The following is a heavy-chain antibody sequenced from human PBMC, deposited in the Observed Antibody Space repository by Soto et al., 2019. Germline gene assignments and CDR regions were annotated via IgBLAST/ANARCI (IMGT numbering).Heavy chain of an antibody. J-gene: IGHJ4*02. CDR2: IGTAGDP. V-gene: IGHV3-13*05. CDR3: ARVRRCGWYGPSFDS. D-gene: IGHD6-19*01. Sequence: GGPMIHSSAASELNCGNYYMHWIRQATGKGLEWVSTIGTAGDPYYPGSVKGRFTISRENAKNSLYLQMNSLRAGDTAVFYCARVRRCGWYGPSFDSWGPGILV. CDR1: ELNCGNYY.